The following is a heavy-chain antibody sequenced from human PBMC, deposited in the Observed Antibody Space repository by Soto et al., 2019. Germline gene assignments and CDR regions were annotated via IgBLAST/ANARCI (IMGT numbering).Heavy chain of an antibody. Sequence: QVQLQESGPGLVKPSGTLSLTCAVSGRSISSSNWWSWVRQPPGKGLEWIGKIYHSGSTNFNPSLKSRGTISVDKSKNQFSLKLSSVTAADTAVYYCARCSRYYYASDHWGQGTLVTVSS. CDR3: ARCSRYYYASDH. V-gene: IGHV4-4*02. J-gene: IGHJ4*02. CDR1: GRSISSSNW. CDR2: IYHSGST. D-gene: IGHD3-10*01.